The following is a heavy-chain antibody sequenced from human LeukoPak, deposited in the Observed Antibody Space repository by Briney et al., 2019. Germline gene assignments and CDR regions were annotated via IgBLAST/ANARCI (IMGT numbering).Heavy chain of an antibody. D-gene: IGHD5-12*01. Sequence: LETLSLTCTVSGGSISSSSYYWGWIRQPPGKGLEWIGSIYYSGSTYYNPSLKSRVTISVDTSKNQFSLKLSSVTAADTAVYYCASRGYSGYDDYWGQGTLVPVSS. V-gene: IGHV4-39*01. CDR2: IYYSGST. CDR3: ASRGYSGYDDY. J-gene: IGHJ4*02. CDR1: GGSISSSSYY.